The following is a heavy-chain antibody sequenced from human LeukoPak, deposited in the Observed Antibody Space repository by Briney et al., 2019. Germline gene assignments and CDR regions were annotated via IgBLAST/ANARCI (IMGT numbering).Heavy chain of an antibody. J-gene: IGHJ4*02. Sequence: SVKVYCKASGGTFSSYAISWVRQATGQGLEWMGGIIPIFGTANYAQKFQGRVTITADESTSTAYMELSSLRSEDTAVYYCAREMDSSGYHPGYWGQGTLVTVSS. CDR3: AREMDSSGYHPGY. V-gene: IGHV1-69*13. CDR1: GGTFSSYA. CDR2: IIPIFGTA. D-gene: IGHD3-22*01.